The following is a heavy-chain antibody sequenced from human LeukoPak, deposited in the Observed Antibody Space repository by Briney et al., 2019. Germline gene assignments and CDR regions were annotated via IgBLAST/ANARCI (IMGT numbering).Heavy chain of an antibody. V-gene: IGHV4-59*01. J-gene: IGHJ4*02. CDR1: GGPISSYY. D-gene: IGHD6-19*01. CDR3: ARAEAVAGTHPFDY. CDR2: IYYSGST. Sequence: SETLSLTCTVSGGPISSYYWSWIRQPPGKGLEWIGYIYYSGSTNYNPSLKSRVTISVDTSKNQFSLKLSSVTAADTAVYYCARAEAVAGTHPFDYWGQGTLVTVSS.